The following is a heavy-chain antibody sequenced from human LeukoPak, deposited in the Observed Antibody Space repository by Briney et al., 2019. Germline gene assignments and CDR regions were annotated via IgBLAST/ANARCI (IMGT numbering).Heavy chain of an antibody. J-gene: IGHJ4*02. Sequence: PGGSLRLSCAASGFTFSRSWMTWVRQAPGKGLEWVANINQDGSEKYYVDSVKGRFTISRDNAKNSLCLQMNSLTVEDTAVYFCASAPPTSVCYYFDFWGQGTLVTVSS. CDR2: INQDGSEK. V-gene: IGHV3-7*01. CDR3: ASAPPTSVCYYFDF. D-gene: IGHD5/OR15-5a*01. CDR1: GFTFSRSW.